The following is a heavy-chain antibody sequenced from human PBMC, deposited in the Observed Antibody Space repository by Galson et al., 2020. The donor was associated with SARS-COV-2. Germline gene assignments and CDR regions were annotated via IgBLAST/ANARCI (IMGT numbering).Heavy chain of an antibody. J-gene: IGHJ6*02. Sequence: ASVKVSCKASGYTFTDYYIHWVRQAPGQGLEWMGWINPKSGGTNYAQKFEGRVTMTRDTSITTAYMELSRLRADDTAGYYCARLRYYDVLTGYIVDVWGQGTMVTV. CDR3: ARLRYYDVLTGYIVDV. CDR2: INPKSGGT. V-gene: IGHV1-2*02. D-gene: IGHD3-9*01. CDR1: GYTFTDYY.